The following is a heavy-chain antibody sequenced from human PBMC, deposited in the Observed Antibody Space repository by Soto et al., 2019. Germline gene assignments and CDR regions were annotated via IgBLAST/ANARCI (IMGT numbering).Heavy chain of an antibody. J-gene: IGHJ4*02. V-gene: IGHV4-59*08. D-gene: IGHD5-12*01. CDR2: IYYTGRT. Sequence: QVQLQESGPGLVKPSETLSLTCTVSGGSISNYYWSWIRQPPGKGLEWIGYIYYTGRTNYNPSLKSPVPISVDTSKNRFSLKLNSVTAADTAVYYCARHLDVVATMFDYWGQGTLVTVSS. CDR3: ARHLDVVATMFDY. CDR1: GGSISNYY.